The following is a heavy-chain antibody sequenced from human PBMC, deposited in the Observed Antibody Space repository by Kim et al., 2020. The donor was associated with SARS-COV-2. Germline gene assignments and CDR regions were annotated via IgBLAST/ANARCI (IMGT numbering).Heavy chain of an antibody. Sequence: SVKVSCKASGGTFSSYVISWVRQAPGHGLEWMGRIIPILGSPHYAQKFQGRVTMSADKFRSTVYMEASGLRSDDTAVYDFAYERAGAAGALDGWGQGTM. V-gene: IGHV1-69*04. J-gene: IGHJ3*01. D-gene: IGHD3-10*01. CDR1: GGTFSSYV. CDR2: IIPILGSP. CDR3: AYERAGAAGALDG.